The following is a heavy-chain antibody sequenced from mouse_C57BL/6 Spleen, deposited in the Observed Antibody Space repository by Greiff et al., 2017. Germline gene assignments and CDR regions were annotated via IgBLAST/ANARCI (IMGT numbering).Heavy chain of an antibody. Sequence: EVQLQQSGPGLVKPSQSLSLTCSVTGYSITSGYYWNWIRQFPGNKLEWMGYISYDGSNNYNPSLKNRISITRDTSKNQFFLKLNSVTTEDTATYYCAREGAIYPYYFDYWGQGTTLTVSS. J-gene: IGHJ2*01. D-gene: IGHD2-1*01. CDR1: GYSITSGYY. CDR3: AREGAIYPYYFDY. CDR2: ISYDGSN. V-gene: IGHV3-6*01.